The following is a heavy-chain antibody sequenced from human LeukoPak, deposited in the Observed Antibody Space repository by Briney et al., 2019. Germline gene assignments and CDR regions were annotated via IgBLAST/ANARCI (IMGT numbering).Heavy chain of an antibody. CDR2: INHSGST. CDR1: GGSFSTYY. CDR3: ARVWDY. V-gene: IGHV4-34*01. J-gene: IGHJ4*02. Sequence: PSETLSLTCAVYGGSFSTYYWSWIRQPPGKGLEWIGEINHSGSTTYNPSLKSRVIISVDTSKNPFSLKLTSVTAADTAVYYCARVWDYWGQGTLVTVSS.